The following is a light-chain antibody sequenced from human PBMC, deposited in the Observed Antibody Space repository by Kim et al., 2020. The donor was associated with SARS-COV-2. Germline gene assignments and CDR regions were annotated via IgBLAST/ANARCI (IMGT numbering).Light chain of an antibody. CDR1: QSVSSSY. Sequence: EIVLTQSPGTLSLSPGERATLSCRASQSVSSSYLAWYQQKPGQAPRLLIYGASSRATGIPDRFGGSGSGTDFTLTISRLEPEDFAVYYCQQYGSSPSLTFGGGTKLEI. J-gene: IGKJ4*01. CDR3: QQYGSSPSLT. CDR2: GAS. V-gene: IGKV3-20*01.